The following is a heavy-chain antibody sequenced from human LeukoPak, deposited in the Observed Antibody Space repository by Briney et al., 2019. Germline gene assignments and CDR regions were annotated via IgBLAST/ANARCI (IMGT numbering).Heavy chain of an antibody. Sequence: SETLSLTCTVSGGSISSYYWSWIRQPAGKGLEWIGRICTSGSTNYNPSLKSRVTMSVDTSKNQFSLKLSSVTAADTAVYYCARDRPGIAAAKTPGDNYYYYMDVWGKGTTVTVSS. CDR1: GGSISSYY. CDR2: ICTSGST. J-gene: IGHJ6*03. D-gene: IGHD6-13*01. V-gene: IGHV4-4*07. CDR3: ARDRPGIAAAKTPGDNYYYYMDV.